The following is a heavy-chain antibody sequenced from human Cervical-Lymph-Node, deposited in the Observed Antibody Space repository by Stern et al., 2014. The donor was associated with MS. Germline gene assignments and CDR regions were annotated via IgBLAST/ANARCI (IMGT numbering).Heavy chain of an antibody. Sequence: QVQLVESGAGVKKPGSSVKVSCKASGGTFRRSTISWVRQAPGQGLEWMGGTTLMFGTVHYAQKFQGRVAIIADESTSTAYMELSRLTSEDTAVYYCARGDSSGWYSWYFDLWGRGTLVTVSS. CDR2: TTLMFGTV. CDR1: GGTFRRST. V-gene: IGHV1-69*01. D-gene: IGHD6-19*01. J-gene: IGHJ2*01. CDR3: ARGDSSGWYSWYFDL.